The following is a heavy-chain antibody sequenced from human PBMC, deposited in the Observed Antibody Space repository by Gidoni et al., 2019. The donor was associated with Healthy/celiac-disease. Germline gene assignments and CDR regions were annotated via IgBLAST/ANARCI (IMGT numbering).Heavy chain of an antibody. CDR3: ARGVVIAAAGDY. Sequence: QVQLVESGGGVVQPGCSLRLHCAASGFPFSSYAMHWVRQAPGKGLEWVAVISYDGSNKYYADSVKGRFTISRDNSKNTLYLQMNSLRAEDTAVYYCARGVVIAAAGDYWGQGTLVTVSS. D-gene: IGHD6-13*01. V-gene: IGHV3-30-3*01. CDR2: ISYDGSNK. J-gene: IGHJ4*02. CDR1: GFPFSSYA.